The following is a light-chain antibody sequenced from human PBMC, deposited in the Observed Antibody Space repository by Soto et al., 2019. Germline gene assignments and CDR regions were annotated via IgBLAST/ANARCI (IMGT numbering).Light chain of an antibody. CDR3: SSYTTTGPVV. Sequence: QSALTQPASVSGSPGQSITISCTGTSSDVGAYDYVSWYQQHPGTAPKLMIYDVNNRPSGISNRFSSSKSGNTASLTISGLQAEDEADYDCSSYTTTGPVVFGGGTKLTVL. J-gene: IGLJ2*01. V-gene: IGLV2-14*01. CDR1: SSDVGAYDY. CDR2: DVN.